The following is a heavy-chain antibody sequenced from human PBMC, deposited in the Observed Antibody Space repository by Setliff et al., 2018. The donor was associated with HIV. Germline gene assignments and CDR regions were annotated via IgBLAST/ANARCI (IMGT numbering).Heavy chain of an antibody. V-gene: IGHV3-48*01. CDR1: GFTFSSYS. CDR2: ISGSGSGV. CDR3: ARVVGVAPYYYMDV. Sequence: PGGSLRLSCAASGFTFSSYSMNWVRQSPGKGLEWVSYISGSGSGVDYADSVKGRFTVSRDNARSSLYLQLNSLRSEDTAVYYCARVVGVAPYYYMDVWGKGTTVTVSS. D-gene: IGHD2-15*01. J-gene: IGHJ6*03.